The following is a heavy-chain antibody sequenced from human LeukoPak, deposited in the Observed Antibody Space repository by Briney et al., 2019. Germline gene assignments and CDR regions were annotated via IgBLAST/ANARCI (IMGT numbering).Heavy chain of an antibody. J-gene: IGHJ4*02. V-gene: IGHV4-39*07. CDR2: INHSGST. D-gene: IGHD6-19*01. Sequence: SETLSLTCTVSGGSISSSSYYWSWIRQPPGKGLEWIGEINHSGSTNYNPSLKSRVTISVDTSKNQFSLKLSSVTAADTAVYYCARGKKQWLAPIDYWGQGTLVTVSS. CDR1: GGSISSSSYY. CDR3: ARGKKQWLAPIDY.